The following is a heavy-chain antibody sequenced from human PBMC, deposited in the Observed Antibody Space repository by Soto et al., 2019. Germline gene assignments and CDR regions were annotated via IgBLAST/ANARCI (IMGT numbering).Heavy chain of an antibody. V-gene: IGHV4-30-4*01. CDR1: GGSISSGDYY. Sequence: SETLSLTCTVSGGSISSGDYYWSWIRQPPGKGLEWIGYVYYSGSTYYNPSLESRVTISVDTSKNQFSLKLSSVTAADTAVYYCATAEGIVGVVAATPDAFDIWGQGKMVT. CDR2: VYYSGST. D-gene: IGHD2-15*01. J-gene: IGHJ3*02. CDR3: ATAEGIVGVVAATPDAFDI.